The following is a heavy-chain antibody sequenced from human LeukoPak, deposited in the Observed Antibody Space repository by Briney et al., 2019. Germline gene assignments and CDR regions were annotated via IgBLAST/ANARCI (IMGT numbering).Heavy chain of an antibody. J-gene: IGHJ4*02. Sequence: SETLSLTCSVSGDSISTSRSYWGWIRQPPGKGLEWIGSIYYSGSTNYNPSLKSRVTLSADTSKNQFSLKLSSVTAADTAVYYCVRSEPNYYGSGSYDFDYWGQGTLVTVSS. CDR2: IYYSGST. CDR3: VRSEPNYYGSGSYDFDY. D-gene: IGHD3-10*01. CDR1: GDSISTSRSY. V-gene: IGHV4-39*01.